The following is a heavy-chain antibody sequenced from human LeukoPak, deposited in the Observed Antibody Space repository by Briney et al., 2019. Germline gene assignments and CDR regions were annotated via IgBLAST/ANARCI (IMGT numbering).Heavy chain of an antibody. V-gene: IGHV4-59*01. CDR3: AISRGYSYGSIDY. Sequence: SETLSLTCTVSGGSISSYYWSWIRQPPGKGLEWIGYIYYSGSTNYNPSLKSRVTISVDTSKNQFSLKLSSVTAADTAVYYCAISRGYSYGSIDYWGQRTLVTVSS. CDR1: GGSISSYY. D-gene: IGHD5-18*01. CDR2: IYYSGST. J-gene: IGHJ4*02.